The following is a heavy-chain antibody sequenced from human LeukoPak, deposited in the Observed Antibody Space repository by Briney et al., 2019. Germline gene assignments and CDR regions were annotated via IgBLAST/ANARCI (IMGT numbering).Heavy chain of an antibody. D-gene: IGHD3-10*01. CDR3: AREGSSGNWFDP. Sequence: ASVKVSCKASGYTFTSYYMHWVRQAPGQGLEWMGIINPSGGSTSYAQKFQGGVTMTRDTSTSTVYMELSSLRSEDTAVYYCAREGSSGNWFDPWGQGTLVTVSS. CDR2: INPSGGST. V-gene: IGHV1-46*01. J-gene: IGHJ5*02. CDR1: GYTFTSYY.